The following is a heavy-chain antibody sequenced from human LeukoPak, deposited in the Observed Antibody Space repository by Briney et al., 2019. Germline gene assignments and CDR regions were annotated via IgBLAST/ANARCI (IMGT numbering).Heavy chain of an antibody. CDR2: IKSKTDGGTT. V-gene: IGHV3-15*01. CDR3: TTDFYIVVVTAIPV. CDR1: GFTFSNAW. D-gene: IGHD2-21*02. J-gene: IGHJ4*02. Sequence: PGGSLRLSCAASGFTFSNAWMSWVRQAPGKGLEWVGRIKSKTDGGTTDYAAPVKGRFTISRDDSKNTLYLQMNSLKTEDTAVYYCTTDFYIVVVTAIPVWGQGTLVTVSS.